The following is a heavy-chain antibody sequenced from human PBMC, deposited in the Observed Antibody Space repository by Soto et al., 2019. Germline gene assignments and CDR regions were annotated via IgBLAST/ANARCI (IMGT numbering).Heavy chain of an antibody. CDR2: IWYDGSNK. V-gene: IGHV3-33*01. CDR1: GFTFSSYG. D-gene: IGHD3-22*01. Sequence: GGSLRLSCAASGFTFSSYGMHWVRQAPGKGLEWVAVIWYDGSNKYYADSVKGRFTISRDNSKNTLYLQMNSLRAEETAVYYCAREQDYYDSSGYYYSHFDPWGQGTLVTVSS. J-gene: IGHJ5*02. CDR3: AREQDYYDSSGYYYSHFDP.